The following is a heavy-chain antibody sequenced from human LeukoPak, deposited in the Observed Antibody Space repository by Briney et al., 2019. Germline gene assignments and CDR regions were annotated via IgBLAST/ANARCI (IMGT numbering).Heavy chain of an antibody. D-gene: IGHD6-13*01. V-gene: IGHV1-46*01. CDR1: GYTFTSYY. CDR2: INPSGGST. CDR3: ARDPGSRQQLVLGDFDY. Sequence: GASVKVSCKASGYTFTSYYMHWVRQAPGQGLEWMGIINPSGGSTSYAQKFQGRVTMTRDTSTSTVYMELSSLRSEDTAVYYCARDPGSRQQLVLGDFDYWGQGTLVTVSS. J-gene: IGHJ4*02.